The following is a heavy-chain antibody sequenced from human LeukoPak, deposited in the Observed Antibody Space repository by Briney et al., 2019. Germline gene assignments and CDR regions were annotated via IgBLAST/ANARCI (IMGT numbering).Heavy chain of an antibody. V-gene: IGHV3-33*01. J-gene: IGHJ4*02. D-gene: IGHD2-21*01. CDR1: GFTFSSYG. CDR3: ARALWPYYLDY. Sequence: GGSLRLSCAASGFTFSSYGMHWVRQAPGKGLEWVAIIWYDGSNEYYADSVKGRFTISRDNSKNTLYLQMNSLRAEDTAVYYCARALWPYYLDYWGQGTLVTVSS. CDR2: IWYDGSNE.